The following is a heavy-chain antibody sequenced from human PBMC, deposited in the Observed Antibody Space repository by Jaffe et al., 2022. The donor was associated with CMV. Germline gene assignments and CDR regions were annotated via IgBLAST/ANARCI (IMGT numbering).Heavy chain of an antibody. CDR1: GGSISTSNYY. CDR2: IYFSGST. D-gene: IGHD6-19*01. J-gene: IGHJ6*03. CDR3: ARQNSGHSPYYYYYYMDV. V-gene: IGHV4-39*01. Sequence: QLQLQESGPGLVKPSETLSLTCTVSGGSISTSNYYWAWIRQPPGKGLEWIGRIYFSGSTYDNPSLKSRVTISVDTSKNQFSLKLSSVTAADTAVYYCARQNSGHSPYYYYYYMDVWGKGTTVTVSS.